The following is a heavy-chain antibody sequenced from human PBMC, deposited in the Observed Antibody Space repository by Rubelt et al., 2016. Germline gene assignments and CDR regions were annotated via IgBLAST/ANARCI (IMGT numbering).Heavy chain of an antibody. J-gene: IGHJ4*02. CDR3: VRDHEGSGWYGDF. Sequence: DVQLVESGGGLVKPGGSLTLSCAGSGFTFRSYSMNWVRQAPGKGLEWVSSISSGGYIYYADSVGGLVIISRDNGKKSLYLQMRSLRADDTAVYYCVRDHEGSGWYGDFWGQGTLVTVSS. CDR1: GFTFRSYS. D-gene: IGHD6-13*01. CDR2: ISSGGYI. V-gene: IGHV3-21*01.